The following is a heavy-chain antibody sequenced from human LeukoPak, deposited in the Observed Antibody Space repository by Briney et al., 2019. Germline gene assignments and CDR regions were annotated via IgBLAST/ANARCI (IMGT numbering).Heavy chain of an antibody. CDR1: GFTFTNYG. CDR3: AKDGVGPNDYHAFDN. J-gene: IGHJ3*02. CDR2: IVHDGSKN. V-gene: IGHV3-30*02. Sequence: GGSLTLSCAASGFTFTNYGMHWVRQAPGPGMEWGTFIVHDGSKNYYADSTKGRFTISTDNSKHTLYLQMHSLRAEDTALYYCAKDGVGPNDYHAFDNWGQGTMVTVSS. D-gene: IGHD4-11*01.